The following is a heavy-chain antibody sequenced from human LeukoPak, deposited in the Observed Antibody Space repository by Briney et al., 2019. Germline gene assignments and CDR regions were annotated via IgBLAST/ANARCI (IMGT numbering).Heavy chain of an antibody. CDR2: ISYDGSNK. CDR3: ARWFLWRVRGVINGMDV. V-gene: IGHV3-30*03. Sequence: GGSLRLSCAASGFTFSSYGMHWVRQAPGKGLEWVAVISYDGSNKYYADSVKGRFTISRDNSKNTLYLQMNSLRSDDTAVYYCARWFLWRVRGVINGMDVWGQGTTVTVSS. CDR1: GFTFSSYG. D-gene: IGHD3-10*01. J-gene: IGHJ6*02.